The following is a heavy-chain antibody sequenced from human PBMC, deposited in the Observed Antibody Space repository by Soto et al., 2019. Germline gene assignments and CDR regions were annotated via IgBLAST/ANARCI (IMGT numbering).Heavy chain of an antibody. D-gene: IGHD3-22*01. J-gene: IGHJ3*01. V-gene: IGHV1-18*04. CDR2: ISVYNGNT. Sequence: ASVKVSCKASGYTFATYGISWVRQAPGQGLEWMGWISVYNGNTKYAKKFQGRVTMTTDTSTNTAYMDLRSLRYDDTAVYYCVRAKILSSHYYEHHDFDLWGQGTMVTV. CDR3: VRAKILSSHYYEHHDFDL. CDR1: GYTFATYG.